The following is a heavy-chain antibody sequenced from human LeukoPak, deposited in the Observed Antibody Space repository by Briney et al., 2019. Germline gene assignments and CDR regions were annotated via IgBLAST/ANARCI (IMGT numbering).Heavy chain of an antibody. CDR3: ARGRGYSYGGDY. CDR1: GGAFSGYY. J-gene: IGHJ4*02. V-gene: IGHV4-34*01. Sequence: SETLSLTCAVYGGAFSGYYWSWIRQPPGKGLEWIGEINHSGSTNYNPSLKSRVTISVDTSKNQFSLKLSSVTAADTAVYYCARGRGYSYGGDYWGQGTLVT. D-gene: IGHD5-18*01. CDR2: INHSGST.